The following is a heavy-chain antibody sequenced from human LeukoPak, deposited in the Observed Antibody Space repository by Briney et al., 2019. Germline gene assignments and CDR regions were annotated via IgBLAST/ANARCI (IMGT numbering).Heavy chain of an antibody. D-gene: IGHD3-3*01. Sequence: GASVKVSCKASGYTFTSYDINWVRQATGQGLEWMGWMNPNSGNTGYAQKFQGRVTITRNTSISTAYMELSSLRSGDTAVYYCARGITIFGVVSAFFDYWGQGTLVTVSS. CDR3: ARGITIFGVVSAFFDY. CDR2: MNPNSGNT. J-gene: IGHJ4*02. CDR1: GYTFTSYD. V-gene: IGHV1-8*03.